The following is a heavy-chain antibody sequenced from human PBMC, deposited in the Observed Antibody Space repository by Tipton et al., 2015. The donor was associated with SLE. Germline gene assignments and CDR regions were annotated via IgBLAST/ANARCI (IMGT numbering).Heavy chain of an antibody. J-gene: IGHJ4*02. CDR3: ARDRVEYSSSDY. V-gene: IGHV4-61*01. CDR2: IYYSGST. CDR1: GGSVSSGSYY. D-gene: IGHD6-13*01. Sequence: TLSLTCTVSGGSVSSGSYYWSWIRQPPGKGLEWIGYIYYSGSTYYNPSLKSRVTISVDTSKNQFSLKLSSVTAADTAVYYCARDRVEYSSSDYWGQGTLVTVSS.